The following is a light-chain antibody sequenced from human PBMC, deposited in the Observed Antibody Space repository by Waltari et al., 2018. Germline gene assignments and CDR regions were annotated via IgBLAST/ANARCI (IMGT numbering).Light chain of an antibody. CDR2: EGT. V-gene: IGLV2-23*01. CDR3: CSYAGSRTYV. CDR1: SSDVATYNR. Sequence: HSALTQPASVSGSPGQSITFSCTATSSDVATYNRVSWYQQHPDKAPKLIIYEGTKRPSGMSDRFSGSRSGNTASLTISGLQAEDEADYYCCSYAGSRTYVFGTGTKVTVL. J-gene: IGLJ1*01.